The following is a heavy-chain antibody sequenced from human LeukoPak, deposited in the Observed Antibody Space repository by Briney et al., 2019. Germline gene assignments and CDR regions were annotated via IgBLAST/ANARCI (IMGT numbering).Heavy chain of an antibody. D-gene: IGHD2-2*01. V-gene: IGHV4-4*07. J-gene: IGHJ6*03. Sequence: SETLSLTCTVSGGSISSYYWSWIRQPAGKGLEWIGRIYTSGSTNYNPSLKSRVTMSVDTSKNQFSLKLSSVTAADTAVYYCARDRLPGGGRERYCSSTSCSAYYYMDDWGKGTTVTVSS. CDR1: GGSISSYY. CDR3: ARDRLPGGGRERYCSSTSCSAYYYMDD. CDR2: IYTSGST.